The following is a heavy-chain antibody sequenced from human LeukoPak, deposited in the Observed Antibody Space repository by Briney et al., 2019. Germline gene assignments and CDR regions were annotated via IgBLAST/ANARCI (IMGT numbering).Heavy chain of an antibody. V-gene: IGHV1-2*04. CDR3: ARSTVTTSWAFGI. Sequence: GASVKVSRKASGYTFTGYYMHWVRQAPGQGLEWMGWINPNSGGTNYAQKFQGWVTMTRDTSISTAYMELSRLRSDDTAVYYCARSTVTTSWAFGIWGQGTMVTVSS. CDR1: GYTFTGYY. J-gene: IGHJ3*02. CDR2: INPNSGGT. D-gene: IGHD4-17*01.